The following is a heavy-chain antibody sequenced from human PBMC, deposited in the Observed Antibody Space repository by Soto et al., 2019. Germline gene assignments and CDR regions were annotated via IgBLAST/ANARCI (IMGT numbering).Heavy chain of an antibody. CDR3: ARDPAGTGHFDY. D-gene: IGHD6-19*01. J-gene: IGHJ4*02. CDR2: IYYSGST. V-gene: IGHV4-61*08. CDR1: GGSISSGDYY. Sequence: PSETLSLTCTVSGGSISSGDYYWSWIRQPPGKGLEWIGYIYYSGSTNYNPSLKSRVTISVDTSKNQFSLKLSSVTAADTAVYYCARDPAGTGHFDYWGQGTLVTVSS.